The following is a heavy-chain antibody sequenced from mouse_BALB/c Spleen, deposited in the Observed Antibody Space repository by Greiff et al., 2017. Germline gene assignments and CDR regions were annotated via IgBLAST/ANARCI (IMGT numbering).Heavy chain of an antibody. Sequence: EVQVVESGGGLVKLGGSLKLSCAASGFTFSSYYMSWVRQTPEKRLELVAAINSNGGSTYYPDTVKGRFTISRDNAKNTLYLQMSSLKSEDTALYYCARHTYDGYLYYAMDYWGQGTSVTVSS. CDR3: ARHTYDGYLYYAMDY. CDR2: INSNGGST. D-gene: IGHD2-3*01. V-gene: IGHV5-6-2*01. J-gene: IGHJ4*01. CDR1: GFTFSSYY.